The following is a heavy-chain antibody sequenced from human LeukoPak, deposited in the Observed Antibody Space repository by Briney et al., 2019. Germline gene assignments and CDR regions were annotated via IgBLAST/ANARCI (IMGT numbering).Heavy chain of an antibody. CDR2: INHSGST. J-gene: IGHJ4*02. Sequence: SETLSLTCAVYGGSFSGYYWSWIRQPPGKGVEWIGEINHSGSTNYNPSLKSRVTISVDTSKNQFSLKLSSVTAADTAVYYCARESPDPDYYDSSGYYPFDYWGQGTLVTVSS. D-gene: IGHD3-22*01. V-gene: IGHV4-34*01. CDR1: GGSFSGYY. CDR3: ARESPDPDYYDSSGYYPFDY.